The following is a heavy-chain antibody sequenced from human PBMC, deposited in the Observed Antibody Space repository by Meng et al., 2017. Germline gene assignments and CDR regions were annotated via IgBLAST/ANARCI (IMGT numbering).Heavy chain of an antibody. Sequence: GGSLRLSCAASGFTFSSYAMHWVRQAPGKGLEWVAVISYDGSNKYYADSVKGRFTISRDNSKNTLYLQMNSLRAEGTAVYYCARSPLAFKMRYFDYWGQGTLVTVSS. J-gene: IGHJ4*02. D-gene: IGHD5-24*01. CDR1: GFTFSSYA. CDR2: ISYDGSNK. V-gene: IGHV3-30*04. CDR3: ARSPLAFKMRYFDY.